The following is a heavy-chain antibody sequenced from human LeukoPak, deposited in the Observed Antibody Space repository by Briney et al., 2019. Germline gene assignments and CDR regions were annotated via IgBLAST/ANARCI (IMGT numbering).Heavy chain of an antibody. CDR2: LKYDGIET. CDR3: ARNRGWRQFDS. J-gene: IGHJ4*02. Sequence: GGSLRLSCVASGFIFSDYWVDWVRQAPGKGLEWVAGLKYDGIETNYLESVRGRFTVSRDNAKNSLYLQMNNLRAEDTAVYYCARNRGWRQFDSWGQGTLVTVSS. V-gene: IGHV3-7*01. CDR1: GFIFSDYW. D-gene: IGHD5-24*01.